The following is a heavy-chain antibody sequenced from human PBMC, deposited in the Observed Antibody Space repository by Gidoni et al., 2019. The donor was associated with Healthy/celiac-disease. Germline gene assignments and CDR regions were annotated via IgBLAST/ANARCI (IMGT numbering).Heavy chain of an antibody. Sequence: QVQLQESGPGLVKPSETLSLTCTVSGGSISSYYWSWIRQPPGKGLEWIGYIYYSGSTNYNPSLKSRVTISVDTSKNQFSLKLSSVTAADTAVYYCARDRRPANPMDVWGQGTTVTVSS. CDR3: ARDRRPANPMDV. J-gene: IGHJ6*02. CDR1: GGSISSYY. CDR2: IYYSGST. D-gene: IGHD6-25*01. V-gene: IGHV4-59*01.